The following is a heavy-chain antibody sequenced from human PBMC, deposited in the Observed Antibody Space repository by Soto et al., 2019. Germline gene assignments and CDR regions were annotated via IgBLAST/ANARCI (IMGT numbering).Heavy chain of an antibody. CDR3: STSSRNEYHFAMDA. CDR2: IYSGGST. J-gene: IGHJ6*02. CDR1: GLSVSSSD. V-gene: IGHV3-53*01. D-gene: IGHD6-6*01. Sequence: GGSLRLSCAASGLSVSSSDMSWVRQASGKGLEWASVIYSGGSTHDADSVKGRFTISRDNSKNTVHLQMNSLRVDDTAVYFCSTSSRNEYHFAMDAWGQETTVT.